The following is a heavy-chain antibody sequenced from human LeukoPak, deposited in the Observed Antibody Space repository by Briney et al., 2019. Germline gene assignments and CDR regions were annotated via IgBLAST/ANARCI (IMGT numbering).Heavy chain of an antibody. D-gene: IGHD4-23*01. CDR3: TKDLRYYYADNHSIMDEHDY. J-gene: IGHJ4*02. CDR2: ILYDVTNK. V-gene: IGHV3-30*02. Sequence: GRSLRLSCAASGFTFSSFGMHWVRQAPGQGLECVAVILYDVTNKYYADSVKGRFTISRDNSKNTLSLQMNSLRVEDTALYYCTKDLRYYYADNHSIMDEHDYWGQGTLVTVSS. CDR1: GFTFSSFG.